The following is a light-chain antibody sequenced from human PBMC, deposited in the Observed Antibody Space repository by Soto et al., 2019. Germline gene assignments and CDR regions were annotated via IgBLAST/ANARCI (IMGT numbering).Light chain of an antibody. J-gene: IGKJ1*01. V-gene: IGKV3-20*01. CDR3: QQYGSSRT. Sequence: IVLTQSQATMYLSPWARATLFCRASQSFSNTYLAWYQQKPAQPPRLLMYGTSTRSTGIPDRFIGSGSGTDFTLTISRLEPEDFAVYYCQQYGSSRTFGQGTKVDIK. CDR2: GTS. CDR1: QSFSNTY.